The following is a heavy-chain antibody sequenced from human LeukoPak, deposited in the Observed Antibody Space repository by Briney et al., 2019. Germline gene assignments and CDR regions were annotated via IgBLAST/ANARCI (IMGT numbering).Heavy chain of an antibody. CDR1: GFTFSSYA. J-gene: IGHJ3*02. CDR2: ISGSGAST. Sequence: TGGSLRLSCAAPGFTFSSYAMSWVRQAPGKGLEWVSPISGSGASTYYADSVKGRFTISRDNSKNTLYLQMNSLRAEDTAIYYCAKDLRGIVGATGGDAFDIWGQGTMVTVSS. CDR3: AKDLRGIVGATGGDAFDI. V-gene: IGHV3-23*01. D-gene: IGHD1-26*01.